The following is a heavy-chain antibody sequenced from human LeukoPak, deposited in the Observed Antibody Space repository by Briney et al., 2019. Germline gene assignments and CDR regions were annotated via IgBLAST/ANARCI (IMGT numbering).Heavy chain of an antibody. CDR3: AREIVSPGYWYFDL. CDR1: GFTFSSYA. V-gene: IGHV3-64*01. Sequence: PGGSLRLSCAASGFTFSSYAMHWVRQAPGKGLEYVSAISSNGGSTYYANSVKGRFTISRENAKNSLYLQMNSLRDGDTAVYYCAREIVSPGYWYFDLWGRGTLVTVSS. D-gene: IGHD3-16*02. CDR2: ISSNGGST. J-gene: IGHJ2*01.